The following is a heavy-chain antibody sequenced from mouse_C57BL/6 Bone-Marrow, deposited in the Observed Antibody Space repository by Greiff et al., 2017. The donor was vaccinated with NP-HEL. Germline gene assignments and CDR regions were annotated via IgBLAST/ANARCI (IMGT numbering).Heavy chain of an antibody. Sequence: QVQLQQPGAELVKPGASVKLSCKASGYTFTSYWMQWVKQRPGQGLEWIGEIDPSDSYTNYNQKFKGKATLPVDPSSSTAYMQLSSLTSEDSAVYYCARDDYDEVDYWGQGTTLTVSS. CDR1: GYTFTSYW. J-gene: IGHJ2*01. D-gene: IGHD2-4*01. CDR2: IDPSDSYT. CDR3: ARDDYDEVDY. V-gene: IGHV1-50*01.